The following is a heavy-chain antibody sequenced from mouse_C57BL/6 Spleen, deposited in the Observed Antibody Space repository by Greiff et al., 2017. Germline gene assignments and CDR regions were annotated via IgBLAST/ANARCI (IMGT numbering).Heavy chain of an antibody. CDR1: GYTFTSYW. CDR2: IDPSDGYT. D-gene: IGHD1-1*01. J-gene: IGHJ3*01. Sequence: VQLQQPGAELVKPGASVTLSCKASGYTFTSYWMQWVKQRPGQGLEWIGEIDPSDGYTNYNQKFKGKATVTVDTSSSTAYMQLSSLTSEDSAVYYCERSYCEERACFAYWGQGTLVTVSA. CDR3: ERSYCEERACFAY. V-gene: IGHV1-50*01.